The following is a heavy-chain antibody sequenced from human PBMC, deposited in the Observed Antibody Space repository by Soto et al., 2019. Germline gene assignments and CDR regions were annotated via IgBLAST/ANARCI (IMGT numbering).Heavy chain of an antibody. CDR1: GGPFSGYY. Sequence: SETLALTCAVYGGPFSGYYWTWIRQPPGTGLEWIGEINHSGSTNYNPSLKSRVTISVDTSKNQFSLKLSSVTAADTAVYYCARVILGYCSGGSCYPYYFDYWGQGTLVTVSS. J-gene: IGHJ4*02. D-gene: IGHD2-15*01. CDR3: ARVILGYCSGGSCYPYYFDY. CDR2: INHSGST. V-gene: IGHV4-34*01.